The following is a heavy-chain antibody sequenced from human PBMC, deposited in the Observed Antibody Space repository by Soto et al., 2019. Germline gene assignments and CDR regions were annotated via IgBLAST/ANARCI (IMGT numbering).Heavy chain of an antibody. CDR2: INHSGST. J-gene: IGHJ6*02. V-gene: IGHV4-34*01. Sequence: SLSLTCAVYGGSFSGYYWSWIRQPPGKGLEWIGEINHSGSTNYNPSLKSRVTISVDTSKNQYSLKLSSVTAADTAVYYCARWGWVQSTYRMDVWGQGTTVTVSS. CDR1: GGSFSGYY. D-gene: IGHD5-18*01. CDR3: ARWGWVQSTYRMDV.